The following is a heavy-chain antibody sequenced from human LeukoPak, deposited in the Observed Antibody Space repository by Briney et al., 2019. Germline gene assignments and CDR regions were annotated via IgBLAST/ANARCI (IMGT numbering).Heavy chain of an antibody. CDR1: GGSISSSSYY. CDR3: ARRTDYYDSSGYSVAFDI. D-gene: IGHD3-22*01. CDR2: IYYSGST. Sequence: SETLSLTCTVSGGSISSSSYYWGWLRQPPGKGLEWIVSIYYSGSTYYNPSLKSRVTISVDTSKNQFSLKLSSVTAADTAVYYCARRTDYYDSSGYSVAFDIWGQGTMVTVSS. V-gene: IGHV4-39*01. J-gene: IGHJ3*02.